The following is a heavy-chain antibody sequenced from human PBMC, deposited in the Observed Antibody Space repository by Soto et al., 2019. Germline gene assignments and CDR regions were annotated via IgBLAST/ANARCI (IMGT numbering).Heavy chain of an antibody. CDR1: GFTFSSYS. CDR3: ARVLDSSGYHLGSTGMDV. V-gene: IGHV3-21*01. CDR2: ISSSSSYI. D-gene: IGHD3-22*01. J-gene: IGHJ6*02. Sequence: EVQLVESGGGLVKPGGSLRLSCAASGFTFSSYSMNWVRQAPGKGLEWVSSISSSSSYIYYADSVKGRFTITRDNAKNSLYLQMNSLRAEDTAVYYCARVLDSSGYHLGSTGMDVWGQGTTVTVSS.